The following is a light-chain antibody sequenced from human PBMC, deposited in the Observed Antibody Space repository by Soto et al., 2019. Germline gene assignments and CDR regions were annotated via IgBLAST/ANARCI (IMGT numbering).Light chain of an antibody. Sequence: EIVLTQSPATMSLSPGERATLSCRTSQSVSRNLAWYQQKPGQAPRLLIYDASQRATGIAARFSGSGSGTVFTLTISSLEPEDFALYYCQHRSNWPAFGGGTKVDIK. J-gene: IGKJ4*01. V-gene: IGKV3-11*01. CDR2: DAS. CDR3: QHRSNWPA. CDR1: QSVSRN.